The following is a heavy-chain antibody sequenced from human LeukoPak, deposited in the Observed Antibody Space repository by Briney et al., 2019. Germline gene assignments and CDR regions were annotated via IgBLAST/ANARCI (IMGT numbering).Heavy chain of an antibody. D-gene: IGHD2-2*01. CDR1: GGSFSGYY. CDR3: ARGQLIVVVPAASTWFDP. V-gene: IGHV4-34*01. CDR2: INHSGGT. Sequence: SETLSLTCAVYGGSFSGYYWSWIRQPPGKGLEWIGEINHSGGTNYNPSLKSRVTISVDTSKNQFSLKLSSVTAADTAVYYCARGQLIVVVPAASTWFDPWGQGTLVTVSS. J-gene: IGHJ5*02.